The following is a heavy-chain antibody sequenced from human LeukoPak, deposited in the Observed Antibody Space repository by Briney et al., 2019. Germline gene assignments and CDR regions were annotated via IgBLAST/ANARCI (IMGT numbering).Heavy chain of an antibody. D-gene: IGHD4-17*01. CDR2: ISYDGSNK. CDR3: AKDFNGDYFDY. CDR1: GFTFSSYG. Sequence: GGSLRLSCAASGFTFSSYGMHWVRQAPGKGLEWVAVISYDGSNKYYADSAKGRFTISRDNSKNTLYLQMNSLRAEDTAVYYCAKDFNGDYFDYWGQGTLVTVSS. V-gene: IGHV3-30*18. J-gene: IGHJ4*02.